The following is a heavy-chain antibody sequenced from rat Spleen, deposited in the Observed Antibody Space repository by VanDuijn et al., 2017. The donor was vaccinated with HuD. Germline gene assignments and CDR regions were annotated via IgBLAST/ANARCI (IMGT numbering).Heavy chain of an antibody. V-gene: IGHV7-7*01. CDR2: IRNKANGYTT. CDR1: GFTFTDFY. J-gene: IGHJ2*01. D-gene: IGHD4-6*01. Sequence: EVKLLESGGGLVQPGGSMRLSCAASGFTFTDFYMNWIRQPAGKAPEWLGFIRNKANGYTTEYNPSVKGRFTISRDNTQNMLYLQMNTLRAEDTATYYCARSWGALDYWGQGVMVTVSS. CDR3: ARSWGALDY.